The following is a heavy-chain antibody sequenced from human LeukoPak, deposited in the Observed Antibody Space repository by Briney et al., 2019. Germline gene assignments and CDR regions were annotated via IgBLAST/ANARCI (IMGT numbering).Heavy chain of an antibody. CDR1: GFSVRTNY. CDR3: ARSRAFDL. Sequence: GGSPRLSCVASGFSVRTNYMNWVRQAPGKRPEWVAIIYDSDSTYYTDSVKGRFTISRDSSKNTVYLQMNSLRIEDTALYYCARSRAFDLWGQGTLVTVSS. CDR2: IYDSDST. J-gene: IGHJ4*02. V-gene: IGHV3-53*01.